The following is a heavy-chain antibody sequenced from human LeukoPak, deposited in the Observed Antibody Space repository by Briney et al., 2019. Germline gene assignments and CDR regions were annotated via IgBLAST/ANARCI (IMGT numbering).Heavy chain of an antibody. J-gene: IGHJ6*03. D-gene: IGHD1-26*01. CDR3: VRDPAYSNPFYYYFYYLDV. CDR1: GGSISSSSYY. CDR2: IYYSGST. V-gene: IGHV4-39*07. Sequence: KPSETLSLTCTVSGGSISSSSYYWGWIRQPPGKGLEWIGSIYYSGSTYYNPSLKSRVTISVDTSKNQFSLKLSSVTAADTAVYYCVRDPAYSNPFYYYFYYLDVWGRGTTVTVSS.